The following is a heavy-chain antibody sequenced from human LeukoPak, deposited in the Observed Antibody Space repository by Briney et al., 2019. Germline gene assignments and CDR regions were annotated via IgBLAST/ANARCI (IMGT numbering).Heavy chain of an antibody. Sequence: SETLSLTCTVSGVSISGYYWTWIRQPPGKGLEWIGYIYYSGSINYNPSLKSRLTISVDTSKNQFSLKLSSVTAADTAVYYCARLRGNYFPDYWGQGTLVTVSS. CDR1: GVSISGYY. V-gene: IGHV4-59*01. CDR3: ARLRGNYFPDY. CDR2: IYYSGSI. J-gene: IGHJ4*02. D-gene: IGHD4-11*01.